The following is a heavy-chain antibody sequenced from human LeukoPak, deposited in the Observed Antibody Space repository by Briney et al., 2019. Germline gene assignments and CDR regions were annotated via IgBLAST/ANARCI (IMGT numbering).Heavy chain of an antibody. CDR1: GGSISSYY. V-gene: IGHV4-4*09. J-gene: IGHJ5*02. D-gene: IGHD3-10*01. CDR2: IYTSGST. CDR3: ARLPSGRLAWFDP. Sequence: SETLSLTCTVSGGSISSYYWSWIRQPPGKGLEWIGYIYTSGSTNYNPSLKSRVTISVDTSKNQFSLKLSSVTAADTAVYYCARLPSGRLAWFDPWGQGTLGTVSS.